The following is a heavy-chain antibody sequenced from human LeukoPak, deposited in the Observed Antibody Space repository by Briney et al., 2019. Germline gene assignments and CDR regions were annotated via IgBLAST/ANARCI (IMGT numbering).Heavy chain of an antibody. CDR2: INHSGST. V-gene: IGHV4-34*01. Sequence: SETLSLTCAVYGGSFSGYYWSWIRQPPGKGVEWIGEINHSGSTNYNPSLKSRVTISVDTSKNQFSLKLSSVTAADTAVYYCARLRTYYYDSSGYYYVKAFDIWGQGTMVTVSS. J-gene: IGHJ3*02. D-gene: IGHD3-22*01. CDR1: GGSFSGYY. CDR3: ARLRTYYYDSSGYYYVKAFDI.